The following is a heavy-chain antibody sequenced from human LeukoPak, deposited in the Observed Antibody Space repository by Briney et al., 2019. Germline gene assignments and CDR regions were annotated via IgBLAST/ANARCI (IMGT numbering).Heavy chain of an antibody. Sequence: TGGSLRLSCAASGFTFSSYAMSWVRQAPEKGLEWVSAISGSGGSTYYADSVKGRFTISRDNSKNTLYLQMNSLRAEDTAVYYCAKDAYTYYYDSSGYYWGPLIDYWGQGTLVTVSS. D-gene: IGHD3-22*01. CDR3: AKDAYTYYYDSSGYYWGPLIDY. V-gene: IGHV3-23*01. J-gene: IGHJ4*02. CDR1: GFTFSSYA. CDR2: ISGSGGST.